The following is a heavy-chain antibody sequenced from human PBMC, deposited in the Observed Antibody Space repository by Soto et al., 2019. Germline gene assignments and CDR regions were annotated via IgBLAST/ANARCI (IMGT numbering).Heavy chain of an antibody. CDR3: ARQYYDILTGTDPPEDDAFDM. CDR1: GFTFSRYG. J-gene: IGHJ3*02. Sequence: QVQLVESGGGVVQPGRSLRLSCAASGFTFSRYGMHWVRQAPGKGLEWVAGIWYDGSNKYYADSVRGRFTISRDKSKNTMHLQMNSLRAEDTAVYYCARQYYDILTGTDPPEDDAFDMGGQGTMVTVSS. CDR2: IWYDGSNK. D-gene: IGHD3-9*01. V-gene: IGHV3-33*01.